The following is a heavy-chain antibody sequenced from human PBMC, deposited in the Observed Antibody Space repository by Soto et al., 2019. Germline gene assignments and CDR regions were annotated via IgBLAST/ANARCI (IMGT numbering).Heavy chain of an antibody. CDR3: AKDPDISGWYQTDLDY. Sequence: LRLSCAAPGFIFSSFAMSWVRQAPGKGLEWVSTISNNGGSTYSADSVKGRFTISRDNSKNTLYLQMNSLRAEDTAVYYCAKDPDISGWYQTDLDYWGQGTLVTVSS. D-gene: IGHD6-19*01. CDR1: GFIFSSFA. J-gene: IGHJ4*02. V-gene: IGHV3-23*01. CDR2: ISNNGGST.